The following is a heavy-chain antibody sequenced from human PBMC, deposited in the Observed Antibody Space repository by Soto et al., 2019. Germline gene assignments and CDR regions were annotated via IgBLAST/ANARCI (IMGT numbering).Heavy chain of an antibody. CDR2: IYHSGST. D-gene: IGHD6-19*01. Sequence: SETLSLTCAVSGGSISSGGYSWSWIRQPPGKGLEWIGYIYHSGSTYYNPSLKSRVTISVDTSKNQFSLRLSSVTAADTAMYYCAKVGSGWTGGTDYWGQGTLVTVSS. CDR1: GGSISSGGYS. CDR3: AKVGSGWTGGTDY. J-gene: IGHJ4*02. V-gene: IGHV4-30-2*02.